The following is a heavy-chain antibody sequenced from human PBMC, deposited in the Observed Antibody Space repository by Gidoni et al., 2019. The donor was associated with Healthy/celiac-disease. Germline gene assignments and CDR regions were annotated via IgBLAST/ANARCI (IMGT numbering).Heavy chain of an antibody. V-gene: IGHV3-23*01. J-gene: IGHJ4*02. CDR2: IRGSGGST. Sequence: EVQLLASGGGLVQPGGSLRLSRAASGVTFRSYAISCVRQAPGKGLEWVSAIRGSGGSTYYADSVKGRFTISRDNSKNTLYLQMNSLRAEDTAVYYCAKGSPYGSGSYYWGPQTYFDYWGQGTLVTVSS. D-gene: IGHD3-10*01. CDR1: GVTFRSYA. CDR3: AKGSPYGSGSYYWGPQTYFDY.